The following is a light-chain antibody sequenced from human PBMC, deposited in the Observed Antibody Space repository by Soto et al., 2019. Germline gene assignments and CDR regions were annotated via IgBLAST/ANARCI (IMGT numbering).Light chain of an antibody. J-gene: IGLJ1*01. CDR1: SSDVGGYNY. CDR3: SSYAGSNRV. V-gene: IGLV2-8*01. Sequence: LTQPPSASGSLGQSVTISCTGTSSDVGGYNYVSWYQQHPGKAPKLMIYEVTKRPSGVPDRFSGSKSGNTASLTVSGLQAEDEADYYCSSYAGSNRVFGTGTKVTV. CDR2: EVT.